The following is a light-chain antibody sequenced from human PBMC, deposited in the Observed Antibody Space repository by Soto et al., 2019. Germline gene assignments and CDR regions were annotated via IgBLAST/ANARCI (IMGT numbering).Light chain of an antibody. CDR2: EVS. CDR3: TSYVGSSNVNWV. V-gene: IGLV2-8*01. Sequence: QSALTQPPSASGSPGQSVTISCTGTSSDVGAYNRVSWYQHHPGKAPKLMIYEVSKRPSGVPDRFSGSKSGNTASLTVSGLQAEDEADYDCTSYVGSSNVNWVFGGGTKLTVL. J-gene: IGLJ3*02. CDR1: SSDVGAYNR.